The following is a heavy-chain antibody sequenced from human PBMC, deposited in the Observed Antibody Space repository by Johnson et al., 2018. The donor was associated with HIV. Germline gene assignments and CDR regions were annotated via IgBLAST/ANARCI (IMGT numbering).Heavy chain of an antibody. CDR2: IGTAGDT. CDR1: GFTFSSYD. Sequence: VQLVESGGGVVQPGGSLRLSCAASGFTFSSYDMHWVRQATGKGLEWVSAIGTAGDTYYPGSVKGRFTISRENAKNSLYLQMNSLRAGDTAVYYCARVSGLTFGAFDIWGQGTMVTVSS. J-gene: IGHJ3*02. D-gene: IGHD3-22*01. CDR3: ARVSGLTFGAFDI. V-gene: IGHV3-13*01.